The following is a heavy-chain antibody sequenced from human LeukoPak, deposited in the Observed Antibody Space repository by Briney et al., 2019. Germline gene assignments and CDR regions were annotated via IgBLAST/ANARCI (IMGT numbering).Heavy chain of an antibody. CDR3: SKDLGYRKYYFYYGMDV. J-gene: IGHJ6*02. V-gene: IGHV3-9*01. CDR1: GVNFSDYA. Sequence: GGSLRLSCVATGVNFSDYAMHWVRQVPGTGLEWVPGISWNGGSIAYADSVKGRFTISRDNAKHSLHLEMSSLGAEDTALYYCSKDLGYRKYYFYYGMDVWGHGTTVTVSS. CDR2: ISWNGGSI. D-gene: IGHD1-14*01.